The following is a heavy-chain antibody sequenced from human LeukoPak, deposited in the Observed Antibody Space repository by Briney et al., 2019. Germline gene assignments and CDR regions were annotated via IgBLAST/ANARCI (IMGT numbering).Heavy chain of an antibody. V-gene: IGHV3-30*18. J-gene: IGHJ3*02. D-gene: IGHD6-19*01. Sequence: GGSLRLSCAASGFTFSSYGMHWVRQAPGKGLEWVAVISYDGSNKYYADSVKGRFTISRDNSKNTLYLQMNSLRAEDTAVYYCAKEGQWLVRPDAFDIWGQGTMVTVSS. CDR2: ISYDGSNK. CDR3: AKEGQWLVRPDAFDI. CDR1: GFTFSSYG.